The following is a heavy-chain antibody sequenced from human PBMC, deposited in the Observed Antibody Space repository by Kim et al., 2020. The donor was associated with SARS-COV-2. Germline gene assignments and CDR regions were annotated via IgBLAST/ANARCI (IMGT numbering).Heavy chain of an antibody. CDR3: ARRAAVAGPFDY. CDR2: IYYSGST. Sequence: SETLSLTCTASGGSISSYYWSWIRQPPGKGLEWIGYIYYSGSTNYNPSLKSRVTISVDTSKNQFSLKLSSVTAADTAVYYCARRAAVAGPFDYWGQGTLVTVSS. D-gene: IGHD6-19*01. CDR1: GGSISSYY. V-gene: IGHV4-59*08. J-gene: IGHJ4*02.